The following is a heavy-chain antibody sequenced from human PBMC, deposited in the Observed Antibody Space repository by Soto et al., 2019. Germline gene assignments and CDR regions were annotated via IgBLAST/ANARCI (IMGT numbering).Heavy chain of an antibody. D-gene: IGHD3-22*01. V-gene: IGHV1-69*13. CDR1: GGTFSRYS. Sequence: SGKVCCEASGGTFSRYSISWVRQAPGQGLEWMGGIIPIFGTANYAQKFQGRVTITADESTSTAYMELSSLRSEDTAVYYCARAYDSSGYYSPWGQGTLVTVSS. CDR3: ARAYDSSGYYSP. J-gene: IGHJ5*02. CDR2: IIPIFGTA.